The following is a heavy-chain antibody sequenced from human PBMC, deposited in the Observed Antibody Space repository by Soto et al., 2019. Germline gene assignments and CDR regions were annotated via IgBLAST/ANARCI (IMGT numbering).Heavy chain of an antibody. J-gene: IGHJ6*02. Sequence: GGSLRLSCAASGFTFSSYAMGWVRQAPGKGLEWVSAISGSGGSTYYADSVKGRFTISRDNSKNTLYLQMNSLRAEDTAVYYCAKGGSSSSSRAARYYYYGMDVWGQGTTVTVSS. CDR2: ISGSGGST. CDR3: AKGGSSSSSRAARYYYYGMDV. D-gene: IGHD6-6*01. CDR1: GFTFSSYA. V-gene: IGHV3-23*01.